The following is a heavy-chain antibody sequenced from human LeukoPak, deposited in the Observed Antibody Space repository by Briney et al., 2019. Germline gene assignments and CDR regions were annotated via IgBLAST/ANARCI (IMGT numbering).Heavy chain of an antibody. CDR1: GYTLTELS. CDR3: ARDPPATVTPTNADY. CDR2: FDPEDGET. J-gene: IGHJ4*02. V-gene: IGHV1-24*01. Sequence: ASVKVSCKVSGYTLTELSMHWVRQAPGKGLEWMGGFDPEDGETIYAQKFQGRVTMTEDTSTDTAYMELSSLRSEDTAVYYCARDPPATVTPTNADYWGQGTLVTVSS. D-gene: IGHD4-17*01.